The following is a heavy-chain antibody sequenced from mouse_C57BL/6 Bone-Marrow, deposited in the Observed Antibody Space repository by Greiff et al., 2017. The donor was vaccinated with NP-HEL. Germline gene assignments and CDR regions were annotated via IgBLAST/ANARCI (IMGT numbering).Heavy chain of an antibody. D-gene: IGHD1-1*01. V-gene: IGHV1-82*01. CDR1: GYAFSSSW. CDR2: IYPGDGDT. Sequence: QVQLKESGPELVKPGASVKISCKASGYAFSSSWMNWVKQRPGKGLEWIGRIYPGDGDTNYIGKFKGKATLTADKSSSTAYMQLSSLTSEDSAVCFCARTDYGSSLYAMDYWGQGTSATVSS. CDR3: ARTDYGSSLYAMDY. J-gene: IGHJ4*01.